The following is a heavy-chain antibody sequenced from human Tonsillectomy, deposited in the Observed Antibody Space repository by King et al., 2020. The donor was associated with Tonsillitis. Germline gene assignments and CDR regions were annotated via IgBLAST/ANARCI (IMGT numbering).Heavy chain of an antibody. CDR2: IYYSGST. J-gene: IGHJ4*02. Sequence: VQLQESGPGLVKPSQTLSLTCTVSGGSISSGIYYWSWIRQPPGKGLEWIGYIYYSGSTYYNPSLKSRVTISVDTSKNQFSLKLSSVTAADTAVYYCARAVVEFGDYAYNFDYWGQGTLVTVSS. V-gene: IGHV4-30-4*01. CDR1: GGSISSGIYY. CDR3: ARAVVEFGDYAYNFDY. D-gene: IGHD4-17*01.